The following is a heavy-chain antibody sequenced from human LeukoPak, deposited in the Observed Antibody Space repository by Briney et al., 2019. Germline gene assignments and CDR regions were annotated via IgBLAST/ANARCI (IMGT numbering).Heavy chain of an antibody. Sequence: SETLSLTCTVSGGSISSGDYYWRWIRQPPGKGLEWIGYIYYSGSTYYNPSLKSRVTISVDTSKNQFSLKLSSVTAADTAVYYCARANLGYCSSTSCRHSGFLWATYFDYWGQGTLVTVSS. J-gene: IGHJ4*02. D-gene: IGHD2-2*01. CDR3: ARANLGYCSSTSCRHSGFLWATYFDY. CDR2: IYYSGST. V-gene: IGHV4-30-4*01. CDR1: GGSISSGDYY.